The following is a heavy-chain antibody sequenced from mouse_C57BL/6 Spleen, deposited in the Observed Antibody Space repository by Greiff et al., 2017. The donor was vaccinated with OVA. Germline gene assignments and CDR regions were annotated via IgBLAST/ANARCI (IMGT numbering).Heavy chain of an antibody. CDR2: IDPSDSYT. V-gene: IGHV1-50*01. CDR3: ARSGAGNYAWFAY. D-gene: IGHD2-1*01. CDR1: GYTFTSYW. J-gene: IGHJ3*01. Sequence: VQLQQPGAELVKPGASVKLSCKASGYTFTSYWMQWVKQRPGQGLEWIGEIDPSDSYTNYNQKFKGKATLTVDTSSSTAYMQLSSLTSEDSAVYYCARSGAGNYAWFAYWGQGTLVTVSA.